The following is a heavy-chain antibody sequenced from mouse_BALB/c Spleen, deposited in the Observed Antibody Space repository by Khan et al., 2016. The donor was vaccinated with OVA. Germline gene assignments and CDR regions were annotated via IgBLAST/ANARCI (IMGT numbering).Heavy chain of an antibody. CDR3: ARGNYYGYYFDY. CDR2: ISYSGVT. J-gene: IGHJ2*01. Sequence: EVKLLESGPGLVKPSQSLSLTCTVTGYSITSGYAWNWIRQFPGNKLEWMGYISYSGVTSYTPSLKSRIFITRDTSKNQFFLQLKSVTTEYTATYCCARGNYYGYYFDYWGQGTTLTVSS. V-gene: IGHV3-2*02. D-gene: IGHD1-1*01. CDR1: GYSITSGYA.